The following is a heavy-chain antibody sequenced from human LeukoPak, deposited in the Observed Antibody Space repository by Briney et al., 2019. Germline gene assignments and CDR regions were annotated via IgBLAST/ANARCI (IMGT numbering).Heavy chain of an antibody. J-gene: IGHJ4*02. Sequence: SETLSLTCTVSGGSVTSGNYYWNWIRQPAGKGLEWIGRIYTNGGASYNPSLKSRVTISIDASKNQFSLKLSSVTAADTAVYYRPRKQPGYWGQGTRSPSPQ. CDR3: PRKQPGY. CDR2: IYTNGGA. CDR1: GGSVTSGNYY. V-gene: IGHV4-61*02.